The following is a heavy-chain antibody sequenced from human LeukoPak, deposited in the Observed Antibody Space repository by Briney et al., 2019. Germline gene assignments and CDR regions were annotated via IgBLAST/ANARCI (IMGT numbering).Heavy chain of an antibody. CDR2: ISSSSSYI. CDR1: GFTFSSYS. D-gene: IGHD3-22*01. V-gene: IGHV3-21*01. J-gene: IGHJ4*02. CDR3: ARGLDQYYYDSSGYKPTNY. Sequence: GGSLRLSCAASGFTFSSYSMNWVRQAPGKGLEWVSSISSSSSYIYYADSVKGRFTISRDSAKNSLYLQMNSLRAEDTAVYYCARGLDQYYYDSSGYKPTNYWGQGTLVTVSS.